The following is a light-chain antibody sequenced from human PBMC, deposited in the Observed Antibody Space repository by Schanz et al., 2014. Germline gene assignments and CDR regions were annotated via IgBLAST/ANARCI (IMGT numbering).Light chain of an antibody. V-gene: IGKV4-1*01. CDR3: QQYKSPPWT. J-gene: IGKJ1*01. CDR1: QSVLYSSNNKNY. Sequence: DIVMTQSPDSLAVSLGETATINCKSSQSVLYSSNNKNYLAWYQQKPGQPPKLLIYWASTRESGVPDRFSGSGSGTDFTLTISSLQPDDFATYLCQQYKSPPWTFGQGTKVEIK. CDR2: WAS.